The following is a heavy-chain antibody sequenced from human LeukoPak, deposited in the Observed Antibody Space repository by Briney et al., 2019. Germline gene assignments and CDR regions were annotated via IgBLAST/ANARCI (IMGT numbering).Heavy chain of an antibody. V-gene: IGHV4-59*08. Sequence: PSETLSLTCAVYGGSFSGYYWSWIRQPPGKGLEWIGYIYYSGSTNYNPSLKSRVTMSVDTSKNQFSLKLRSVTAADTAVYYCARLESSGYYPFDYWGQGTLVTVSS. J-gene: IGHJ4*02. CDR1: GGSFSGYY. CDR2: IYYSGST. D-gene: IGHD3-22*01. CDR3: ARLESSGYYPFDY.